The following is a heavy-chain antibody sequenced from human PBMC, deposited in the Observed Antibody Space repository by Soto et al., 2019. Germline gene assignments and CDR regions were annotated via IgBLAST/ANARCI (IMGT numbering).Heavy chain of an antibody. D-gene: IGHD3-3*02. CDR3: AKSQEIGPHFFDS. Sequence: PVGSLRLSCEASGFTFRGFDMHWFRQPTGKGLEWVSSIGTAGDTYYAASVKRRFTISRDNAKISLSLQMNSLRAGDMAVYFWAKSQEIGPHFFDSLGKGTQGAVCS. CDR1: GFTFRGFD. J-gene: IGHJ4*02. CDR2: IGTAGDT. V-gene: IGHV3-13*01.